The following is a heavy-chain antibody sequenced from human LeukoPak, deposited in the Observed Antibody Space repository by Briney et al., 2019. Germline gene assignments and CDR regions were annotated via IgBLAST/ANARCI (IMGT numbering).Heavy chain of an antibody. D-gene: IGHD3-10*01. CDR2: IYYSGST. J-gene: IGHJ6*02. V-gene: IGHV4-59*01. Sequence: PSETLSLTLPVSGGSLSSYYWSWLRQPPGKGLEWIGYIYYSGSTNYNPSLKSRVTISVDTSKNQFSLKLSSVTAADTAVYYCARDYITMVRGEYYYYGMDVWGQGTTVTVSS. CDR3: ARDYITMVRGEYYYYGMDV. CDR1: GGSLSSYY.